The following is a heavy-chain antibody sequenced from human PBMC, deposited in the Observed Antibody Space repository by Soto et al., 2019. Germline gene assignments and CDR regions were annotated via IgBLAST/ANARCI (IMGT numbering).Heavy chain of an antibody. CDR1: GFTFSSYG. CDR2: IWFDGSKK. D-gene: IGHD2-15*01. V-gene: IGHV3-33*01. Sequence: QVQLVESGGGVVQPGRSLRLSCTTSGFTFSSYGMHWVRQAPGKGLEWMAIIWFDGSKKYYADSVKGRFTISRDNSKKTLYLHMNSLRVEDTAAYYCAREEGVVARAFDYWGQGTLVTVSS. CDR3: AREEGVVARAFDY. J-gene: IGHJ4*02.